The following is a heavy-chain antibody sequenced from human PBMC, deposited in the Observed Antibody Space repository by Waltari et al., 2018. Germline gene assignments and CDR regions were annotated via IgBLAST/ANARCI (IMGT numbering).Heavy chain of an antibody. D-gene: IGHD6-19*01. CDR1: YG. CDR3: ARTGYSSGWYSYYYGMDV. Sequence: YGMHWVRQAPGKGLEWVAVIWYDGSNKYYADSVKGRFTISRDNSKNTLYLQMNSLRAEDTAVYYCARTGYSSGWYSYYYGMDVWGQGTTVTVSS. J-gene: IGHJ6*02. CDR2: IWYDGSNK. V-gene: IGHV3-33*01.